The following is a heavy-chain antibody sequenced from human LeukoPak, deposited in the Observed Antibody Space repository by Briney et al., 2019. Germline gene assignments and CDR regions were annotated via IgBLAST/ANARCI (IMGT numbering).Heavy chain of an antibody. V-gene: IGHV4-59*11. CDR2: ISHSGSS. J-gene: IGHJ4*02. CDR3: ARGRGCRSTSCDFDH. CDR1: GASISSLY. Sequence: SETLSLTCTVSGASISSLYWNWIRQPPGKGLEWIGYISHSGSSTYNPSLNSRVTISIDTSKNQFSLKLSSVTAADTAVYYCARGRGCRSTSCDFDHWGQGTLVTVSS. D-gene: IGHD2-2*01.